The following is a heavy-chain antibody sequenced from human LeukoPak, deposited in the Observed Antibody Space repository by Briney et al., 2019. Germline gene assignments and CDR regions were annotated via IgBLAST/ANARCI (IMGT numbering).Heavy chain of an antibody. J-gene: IGHJ4*02. V-gene: IGHV3-33*01. Sequence: GRSLRLSCAASGFTFSIYGIHWVRQAPGKGLEWVAFIRYDGSNKYYADSVKGRFTISRDNARKLLYLQMNSLRAEDTAVYYCARRGSGYTEPIDYWGQGTLVTVSS. CDR1: GFTFSIYG. D-gene: IGHD5-12*01. CDR3: ARRGSGYTEPIDY. CDR2: IRYDGSNK.